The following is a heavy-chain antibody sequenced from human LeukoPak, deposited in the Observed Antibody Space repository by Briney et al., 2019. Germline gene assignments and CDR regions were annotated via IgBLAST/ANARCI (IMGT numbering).Heavy chain of an antibody. V-gene: IGHV4-34*09. CDR1: GGSFSGYY. D-gene: IGHD3-22*01. J-gene: IGHJ4*02. Sequence: SETLSLTCAVYGGSFSGYYWSWIRQPPGKGLEWIGEINHSGSTNYNPSLKSRVTISVDTSKNHFSLKLSSVTAADTAVYYCARADDSSGYRLYYFDYWGQGTLVTVSS. CDR2: INHSGST. CDR3: ARADDSSGYRLYYFDY.